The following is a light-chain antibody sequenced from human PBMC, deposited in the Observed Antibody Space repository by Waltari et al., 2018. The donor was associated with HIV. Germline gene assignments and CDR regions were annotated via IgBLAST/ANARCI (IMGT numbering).Light chain of an antibody. CDR2: GAS. Sequence: DIVMTQSPESLAVSLGERATINCKSSHNILYNSNNKNYLAWYQQKPGQPPRLLFSGASTRQSGVPDRFSGGGSGTDFTLIINKLQPEDVALYFCQQFFSAPLTFGGGTKVEI. CDR3: QQFFSAPLT. V-gene: IGKV4-1*01. J-gene: IGKJ4*01. CDR1: HNILYNSNNKNY.